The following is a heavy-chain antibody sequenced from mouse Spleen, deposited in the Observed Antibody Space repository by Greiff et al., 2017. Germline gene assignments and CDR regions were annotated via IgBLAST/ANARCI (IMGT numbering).Heavy chain of an antibody. D-gene: IGHD1-1*01. Sequence: VQLQQSGAELVRPGASVKLSCTASGFNIKDDYMHWVKQRPEQGLEWIGWIDPENGDTEYASKFQGKATITADTSSNTAYLQLSSLTSEDTAVYYCTYGGSWFAYWGQGTLVTVSA. J-gene: IGHJ3*01. V-gene: IGHV14-4*01. CDR2: IDPENGDT. CDR1: GFNIKDDY. CDR3: TYGGSWFAY.